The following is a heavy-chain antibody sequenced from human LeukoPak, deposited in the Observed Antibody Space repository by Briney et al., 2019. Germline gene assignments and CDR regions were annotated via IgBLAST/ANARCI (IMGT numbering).Heavy chain of an antibody. V-gene: IGHV4-59*02. Sequence: PSETLSLTCTVSGGSVRGYYRSWVRQPPGKGLEWIGYIYSSVSTTYTPSLQSRVTISVEKTTNQISLNLSSVTAADTAVYYCGRVFDSGSQSYFDYMDVWGKGTTVTISS. D-gene: IGHD3-10*01. CDR2: IYSSVST. J-gene: IGHJ6*03. CDR3: GRVFDSGSQSYFDYMDV. CDR1: GGSVRGYY.